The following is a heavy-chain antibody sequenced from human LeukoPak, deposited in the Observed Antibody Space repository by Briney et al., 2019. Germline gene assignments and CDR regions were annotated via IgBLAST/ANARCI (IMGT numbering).Heavy chain of an antibody. J-gene: IGHJ3*02. D-gene: IGHD6-19*01. CDR1: GYTFTSNY. CDR3: ARGEAVAMEAFDI. V-gene: IGHV1-46*01. CDR2: IYPRDGST. Sequence: ASVKVSCKASGYTFTSNYIHWVRQAPGQGLEWMGMIYPRDGSTSYAQKFQGRVTMTRDTSTSTVYMELSSLRSEDTAVYYCARGEAVAMEAFDIWGQGTMVTVSS.